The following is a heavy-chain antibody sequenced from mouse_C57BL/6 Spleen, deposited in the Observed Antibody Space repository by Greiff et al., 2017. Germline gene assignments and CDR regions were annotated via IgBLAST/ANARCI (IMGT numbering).Heavy chain of an antibody. CDR3: ERQGANYFDY. CDR1: GFTFSSYG. V-gene: IGHV5-6*01. CDR2: ISSGGSYT. J-gene: IGHJ2*01. Sequence: EVQVVESGGDLVKPGGSLKLSCAASGFTFSSYGMSWVRQTPDKRLEWVATISSGGSYTYYPDSVKGRFTISRDNAKNTLYLQMSSLKSEDTAMYYCERQGANYFDYWGQGTTLTVSS.